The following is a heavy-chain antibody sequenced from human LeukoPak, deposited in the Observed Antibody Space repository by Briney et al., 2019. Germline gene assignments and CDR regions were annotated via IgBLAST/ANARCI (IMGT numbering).Heavy chain of an antibody. Sequence: ASVRVSCKASGYTFTSYGISGVPQAPGQGLEWMGWISAYNGNTNYAQKLQGRVTMTTDTSTSTAYMELRSLRSDDTAVYYCARGEYYDSSGYYWGESFDYWGQGTLVTVSS. CDR1: GYTFTSYG. V-gene: IGHV1-18*01. J-gene: IGHJ4*02. CDR2: ISAYNGNT. D-gene: IGHD3-22*01. CDR3: ARGEYYDSSGYYWGESFDY.